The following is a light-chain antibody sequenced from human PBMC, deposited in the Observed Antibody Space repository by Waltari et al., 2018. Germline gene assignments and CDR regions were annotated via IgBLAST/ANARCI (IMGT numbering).Light chain of an antibody. CDR2: INSDGSH. CDR3: QTWDTGILV. Sequence: QLVLTQSPSASASLGASVKVTCTLSSGHTSYAIAWPQQQPEKGPRYLMQINSDGSHSKGDGIPDRFSGSSSGAERYLTISSLQSEDDADYYCQTWDTGILVFGGGTKLTVL. J-gene: IGLJ3*02. V-gene: IGLV4-69*01. CDR1: SGHTSYA.